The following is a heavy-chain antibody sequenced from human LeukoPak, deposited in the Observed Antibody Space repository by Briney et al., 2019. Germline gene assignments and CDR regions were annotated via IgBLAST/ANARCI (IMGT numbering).Heavy chain of an antibody. CDR1: GHTFTRYY. J-gene: IGHJ4*02. D-gene: IGHD5-18*01. Sequence: ASVKVSCKASGHTFTRYYMHWVRQAPGQGLEWMGWINPNSGGTNYAQKFQGRVTMTRDASISTAYMELSRLRSDDTAVYYCARVASHVDTAMVIHLYYFDYWGQGTLVTVSS. V-gene: IGHV1-2*02. CDR2: INPNSGGT. CDR3: ARVASHVDTAMVIHLYYFDY.